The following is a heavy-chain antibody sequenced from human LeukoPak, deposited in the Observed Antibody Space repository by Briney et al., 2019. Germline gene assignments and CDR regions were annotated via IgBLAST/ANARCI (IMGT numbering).Heavy chain of an antibody. J-gene: IGHJ4*02. V-gene: IGHV3-64*01. CDR1: GFTFSSYA. Sequence: PGGSLRLSCAASGFTFSSYAMHWVRQAPGKGLEYVSAISSNGGSTYYANSVKGRFTISRDNSKNTLYLQMGSLRAEDMAVYYCARARAAGVVITYFDYWGQGTLVTVSS. CDR2: ISSNGGST. CDR3: ARARAAGVVITYFDY. D-gene: IGHD3-3*01.